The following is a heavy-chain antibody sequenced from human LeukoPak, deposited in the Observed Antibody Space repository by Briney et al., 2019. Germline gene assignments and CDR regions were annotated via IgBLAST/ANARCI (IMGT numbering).Heavy chain of an antibody. CDR1: GFTFSSYW. CDR3: ASYNGGVVSDY. V-gene: IGHV4-39*01. D-gene: IGHD2-15*01. Sequence: GSLGLSCAASGFTFSSYWMSWVRQPPGKGLEWIGSIYYSGSTHYNPSLKSRVTISVDTSKNQFSLKLNSVTAADTAVYYCASYNGGVVSDYWGQGTLVTVSS. CDR2: IYYSGST. J-gene: IGHJ4*02.